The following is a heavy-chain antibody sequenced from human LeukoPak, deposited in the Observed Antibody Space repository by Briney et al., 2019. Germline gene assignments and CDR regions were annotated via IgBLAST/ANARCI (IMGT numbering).Heavy chain of an antibody. Sequence: GASVKVSCEASGYTFTSYDINWVRQATGQGLEWMGWMNPNSGNTGYAQKFQGRVTMTRNTSISTAYMELSSLRSEDTAVYYCARWYCSSTNCYYDYWGQGTLVTVSS. J-gene: IGHJ4*02. V-gene: IGHV1-8*01. CDR2: MNPNSGNT. D-gene: IGHD2-2*01. CDR1: GYTFTSYD. CDR3: ARWYCSSTNCYYDY.